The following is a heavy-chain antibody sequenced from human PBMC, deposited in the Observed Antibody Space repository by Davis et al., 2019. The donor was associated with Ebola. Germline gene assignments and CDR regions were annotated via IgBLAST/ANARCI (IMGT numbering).Heavy chain of an antibody. CDR2: ISSSSSTI. Sequence: GGSLRLSCAASGFTFSSYSMNWVRQAPGKGLEWVSYISSSSSTIYYADSVKGRFTISRDNAKNSLYLQMNSLRAEDTAVYYCARDVITIFGVVIIEGDWFDPWGQGTLVTVSS. CDR3: ARDVITIFGVVIIEGDWFDP. CDR1: GFTFSSYS. J-gene: IGHJ5*02. D-gene: IGHD3-3*01. V-gene: IGHV3-48*04.